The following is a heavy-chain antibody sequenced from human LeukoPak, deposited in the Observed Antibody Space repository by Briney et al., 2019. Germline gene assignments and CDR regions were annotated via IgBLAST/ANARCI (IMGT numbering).Heavy chain of an antibody. D-gene: IGHD1-1*01. CDR2: IYHSGSA. CDR3: ARGGGGNEFDY. CDR1: GYSISSGYY. V-gene: IGHV4-38-2*02. J-gene: IGHJ4*02. Sequence: SETLSLTCTVSGYSISSGYYWGWIRQPPGKGLEGFGSIYHSGSASYNPSLKSRVTISVDTSKNQFSLKLRSVTAADTAVYHCARGGGGNEFDYWGQGTLVTVSS.